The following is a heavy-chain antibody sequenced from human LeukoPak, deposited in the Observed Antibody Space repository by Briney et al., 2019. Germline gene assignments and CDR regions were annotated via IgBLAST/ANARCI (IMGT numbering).Heavy chain of an antibody. CDR1: GGSFSDYY. CDR2: INHSGSP. V-gene: IGHV4-34*01. J-gene: IGHJ3*02. D-gene: IGHD1-26*01. CDR3: ARQPVGGSYIGAFDI. Sequence: PSETLSLTCAVYGGSFSDYYWTWIRQPPGKGLEWIGEINHSGSPNNNPSLKSRVSISFDTSNNQFSLRLTSVTAADTAVYYCARQPVGGSYIGAFDIWGQGTMVIVSS.